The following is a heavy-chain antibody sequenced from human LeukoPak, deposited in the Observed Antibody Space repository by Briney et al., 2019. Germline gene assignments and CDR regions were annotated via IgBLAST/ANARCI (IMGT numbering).Heavy chain of an antibody. Sequence: SETLSLTCAVYGGSFSDYCWSWIRQPPGKGLEWIGYMYYSGSTNYNPSLKSRVTISVDTSKSQFSLKLRSVTAADTAVYYCAGNYYDTSGYDFWGQGTLVTVSS. V-gene: IGHV4-59*08. CDR3: AGNYYDTSGYDF. CDR1: GGSFSDYC. D-gene: IGHD3-22*01. CDR2: MYYSGST. J-gene: IGHJ4*02.